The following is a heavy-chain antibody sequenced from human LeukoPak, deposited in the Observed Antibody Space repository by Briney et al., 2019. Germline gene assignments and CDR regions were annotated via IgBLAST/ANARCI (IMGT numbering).Heavy chain of an antibody. CDR1: GFTFSSYW. CDR3: AVVPSRRGYSGYDLDY. CDR2: IKQDGSEK. Sequence: GGSLRLSWAASGFTFSSYWMSWVRQAPGKGLEWVANIKQDGSEKYYVDSVKGGFTISRDNAKNSLYLQMNSLRAEDTAVYYCAVVPSRRGYSGYDLDYWGQGTLVTVSS. D-gene: IGHD5-12*01. J-gene: IGHJ4*02. V-gene: IGHV3-7*03.